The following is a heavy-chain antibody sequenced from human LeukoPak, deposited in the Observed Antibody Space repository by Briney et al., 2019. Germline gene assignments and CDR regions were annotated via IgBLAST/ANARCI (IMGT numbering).Heavy chain of an antibody. CDR1: GFTFSSYS. Sequence: PGGSLRLSCAASGFTFSSYSMNWVRQAPGKGLEWVSYISSSSSTIYYADSVKGRFTISRDNSKNTLYLQMGSLRAEDMAVYYCARGGGYCSGGSCYGIDYWGQGTLVTVSS. D-gene: IGHD2-15*01. CDR2: ISSSSSTI. CDR3: ARGGGYCSGGSCYGIDY. J-gene: IGHJ4*02. V-gene: IGHV3-48*01.